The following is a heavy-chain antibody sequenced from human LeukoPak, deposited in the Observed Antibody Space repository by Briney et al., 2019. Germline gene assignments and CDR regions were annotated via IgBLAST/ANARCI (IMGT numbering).Heavy chain of an antibody. CDR1: GFTFTNYA. V-gene: IGHV3-23*01. Sequence: GGSLRLSCAASGFTFTNYAMTWVRQAPGKGLEWVSAISGSGGKTYYADSVKGRFTISRDNSKNTLYLQMNTLRAEDTAVYYCAKERARTNWFDRWGQGTLVTVSS. CDR2: ISGSGGKT. J-gene: IGHJ5*02. CDR3: AKERARTNWFDR.